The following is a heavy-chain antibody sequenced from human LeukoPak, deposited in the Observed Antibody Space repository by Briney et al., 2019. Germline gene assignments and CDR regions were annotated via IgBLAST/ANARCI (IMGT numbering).Heavy chain of an antibody. CDR3: ARVHSSGWR. J-gene: IGHJ4*02. V-gene: IGHV3-48*03. Sequence: GGSLRLSCAASGFTFSSYEMNWVRQAPGKGLEWVSYISSSGSTIYYADSVKGRFTISRDNAKNSLYLQMNSLRAEDTAVYYCARVHSSGWRWGQGTLVTVSS. D-gene: IGHD6-19*01. CDR2: ISSSGSTI. CDR1: GFTFSSYE.